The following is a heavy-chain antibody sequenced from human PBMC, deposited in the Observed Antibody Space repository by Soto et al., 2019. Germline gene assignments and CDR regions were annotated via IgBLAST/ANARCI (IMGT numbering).Heavy chain of an antibody. CDR3: ARVVALNYDILTGYYGHFDY. Sequence: SETLSLTCTVSGGSISSSSYYWGWIRQPPGKGLEWIGSIYYSGSTYYNPSLKSRGTISVDTSKNHFSLKLGSVTAADTAVYYCARVVALNYDILTGYYGHFDYWGQGTLVTVSS. CDR2: IYYSGST. D-gene: IGHD3-9*01. J-gene: IGHJ4*02. CDR1: GGSISSSSYY. V-gene: IGHV4-39*02.